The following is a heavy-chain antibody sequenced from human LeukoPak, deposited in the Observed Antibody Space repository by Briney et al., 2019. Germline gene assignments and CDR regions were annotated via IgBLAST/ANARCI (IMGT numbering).Heavy chain of an antibody. V-gene: IGHV4-30-4*08. J-gene: IGHJ4*02. CDR2: IYYSGST. Sequence: SETLSLTCTVSGGSISSGDYYWSWIRQPPGKGMEWIGYIYYSGSTYYNPSLKSRVTISVDTSKNQFSLKLSSVTAADTAVYYCAREGLEPLPYYFDYWGQGTLVTVSS. D-gene: IGHD1-1*01. CDR1: GGSISSGDYY. CDR3: AREGLEPLPYYFDY.